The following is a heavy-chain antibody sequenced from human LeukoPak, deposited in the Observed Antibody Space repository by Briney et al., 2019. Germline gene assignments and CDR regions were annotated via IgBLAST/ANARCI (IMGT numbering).Heavy chain of an antibody. J-gene: IGHJ4*02. CDR3: ARLYGANGIRRFDY. V-gene: IGHV4-59*01. CDR2: IYYSGST. Sequence: SETLSLTCTVSGGSISSYYWSWIRQPPGKGLEWIGYIYYSGSTNYNPSLKSRVTISVDTSKNQFSLKLSSVTAADTAVYYCARLYGANGIRRFDYWGQGTLVTVSS. CDR1: GGSISSYY. D-gene: IGHD4/OR15-4a*01.